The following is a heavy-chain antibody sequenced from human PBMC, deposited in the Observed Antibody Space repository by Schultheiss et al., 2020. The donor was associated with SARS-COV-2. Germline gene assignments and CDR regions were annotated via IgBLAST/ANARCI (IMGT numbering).Heavy chain of an antibody. Sequence: SQTLSLTCSVSGGSISSYYWSWIRQPPGKGLEWLGNIYYSGSTNYNPSLKSRVTISVDTSKNQFSLKLSSVTAADTAVYYCAANGDYGDSLFDYWGQGTLVTVSS. CDR1: GGSISSYY. D-gene: IGHD4-17*01. J-gene: IGHJ4*02. CDR3: AANGDYGDSLFDY. CDR2: IYYSGST. V-gene: IGHV4-59*01.